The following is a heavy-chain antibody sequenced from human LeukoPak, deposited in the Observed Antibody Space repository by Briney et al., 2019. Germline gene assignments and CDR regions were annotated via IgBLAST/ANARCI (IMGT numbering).Heavy chain of an antibody. J-gene: IGHJ4*02. Sequence: EASVKASCKAFGGTFSSYAISWVRQAPVQGLEWMGSIIPIFGTANYVQKFQGRVTITTDESTSTAYMELSSLRSEDTAVYYCARDRPIYSKCERHVWGQGTLVTVSS. CDR2: IIPIFGTA. CDR3: ARDRPIYSKCERHV. CDR1: GGTFSSYA. D-gene: IGHD4-11*01. V-gene: IGHV1-69*05.